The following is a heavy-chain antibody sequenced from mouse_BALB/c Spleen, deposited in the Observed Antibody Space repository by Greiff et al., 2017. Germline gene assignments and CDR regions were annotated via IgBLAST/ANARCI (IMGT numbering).Heavy chain of an antibody. CDR3: AREGPYGNYDWYFDV. Sequence: QVQLKQSGAELAKPGASVKISCKASGYTFTNYWLGWVKQRPGHGLEWIGDIYPGGGYTNYNEKFKGKATLTADTSSSTAYMQLSSLTSEDSAVYFCAREGPYGNYDWYFDVWGAGTTVTVSS. D-gene: IGHD2-1*01. J-gene: IGHJ1*01. CDR2: IYPGGGYT. CDR1: GYTFTNYW. V-gene: IGHV1-63*02.